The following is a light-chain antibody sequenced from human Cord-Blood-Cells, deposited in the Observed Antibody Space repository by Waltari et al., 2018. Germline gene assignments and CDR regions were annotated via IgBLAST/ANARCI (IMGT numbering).Light chain of an antibody. V-gene: IGLV2-23*01. J-gene: IGLJ1*01. Sequence: QSALTQPASVSWSPGQSITISCTGTSSAVGSYNLVSWYQQHPGKAPKLMIYEGSKRPSGVSNRFSGSKSGNTASLTISGLQAEDEADYYCCSYAGSSYVFGTGTKVTVL. CDR1: SSAVGSYNL. CDR3: CSYAGSSYV. CDR2: EGS.